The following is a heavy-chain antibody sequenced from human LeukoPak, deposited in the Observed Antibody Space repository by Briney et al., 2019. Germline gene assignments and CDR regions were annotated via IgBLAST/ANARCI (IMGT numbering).Heavy chain of an antibody. V-gene: IGHV3-23*01. CDR1: GFTFSSYA. Sequence: GGSLRLSCAASGFTFSSYAMSWARQAPGKGLEWVSAISGSGGSTYYADSVKGRFTISRDNSKNTLYLQMNSLRAEDTAVYYCAKESKYITIFGVANYFDYWGQGTLVTVSS. CDR3: AKESKYITIFGVANYFDY. CDR2: ISGSGGST. J-gene: IGHJ4*02. D-gene: IGHD3-3*01.